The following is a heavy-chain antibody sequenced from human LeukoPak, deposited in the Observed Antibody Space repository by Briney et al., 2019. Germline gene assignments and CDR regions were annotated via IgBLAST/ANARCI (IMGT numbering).Heavy chain of an antibody. J-gene: IGHJ6*02. D-gene: IGHD2-2*01. Sequence: GGSLRLSCAASGFTFTSYAMTWVRQAPGKGLEWVANIKKDGSEKNYVDSVKGRFTISRDNAKNSLYLQMNSLRVEDTAVYYCARYANGMDVWGQGTTVTVSS. CDR2: IKKDGSEK. V-gene: IGHV3-7*01. CDR1: GFTFTSYA. CDR3: ARYANGMDV.